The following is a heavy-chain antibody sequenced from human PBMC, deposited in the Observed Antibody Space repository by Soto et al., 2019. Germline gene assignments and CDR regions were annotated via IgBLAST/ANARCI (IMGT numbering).Heavy chain of an antibody. CDR2: IIPIFNTT. D-gene: IGHD2-2*02. J-gene: IGHJ4*02. CDR1: GSRFSNYV. V-gene: IGHV1-69*06. CDR3: AREGRGKKAGYNGLVSLGY. Sequence: QVQLVQSGAEVKTPGSSLKVSCTVSGSRFSNYVISWVRQAPGHGLEWFGRIIPIFNTTQYPQKFQGRVTITADKSTNTASLELSSLRSDDTAVYYCAREGRGKKAGYNGLVSLGYWGQGTPVTVSS.